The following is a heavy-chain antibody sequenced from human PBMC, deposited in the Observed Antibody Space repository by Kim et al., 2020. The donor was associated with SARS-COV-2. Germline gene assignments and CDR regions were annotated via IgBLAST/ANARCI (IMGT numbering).Heavy chain of an antibody. Sequence: ASVKVSCKASGYTFTSYGISWVRQAPGQGLEWMGWISAYNGNTNYAQKLQGRVTMTTDTSTSTAYMELRSLRSDDTAVYYCAREDCSGGSCYPGAFDYWGQGTLVTVSS. J-gene: IGHJ4*02. D-gene: IGHD2-15*01. CDR3: AREDCSGGSCYPGAFDY. V-gene: IGHV1-18*01. CDR2: ISAYNGNT. CDR1: GYTFTSYG.